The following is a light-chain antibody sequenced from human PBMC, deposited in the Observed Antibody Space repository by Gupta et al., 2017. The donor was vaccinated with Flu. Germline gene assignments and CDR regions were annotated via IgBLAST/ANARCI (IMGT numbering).Light chain of an antibody. Sequence: ETVMTKSPATLSVSPGERVTLSCGASQSISNYLAWYQQKAGQAPKRLIYDESTRATGVPARFSGSGSGTEFTLTIISLQSEDFAVYYCRHEYNYPPSFGGGTKVEI. CDR3: RHEYNYPPS. CDR2: DES. CDR1: QSISNY. V-gene: IGKV3-15*01. J-gene: IGKJ4*01.